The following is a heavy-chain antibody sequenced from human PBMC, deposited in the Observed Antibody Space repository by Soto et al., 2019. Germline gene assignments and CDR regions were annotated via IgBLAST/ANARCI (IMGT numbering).Heavy chain of an antibody. CDR2: IYLSGST. CDR3: ARGAVPAAIKWFDP. D-gene: IGHD2-2*02. CDR1: GGSISSYY. Sequence: SETLSLTCTVSGGSISSYYWSWIRQPPGKGLEWIGYIYLSGSTNYNPSLKSRVTISVDRSKNQFSLKLSSVTAADTAVYYCARGAVPAAIKWFDPWGQGTQVTVSS. V-gene: IGHV4-59*12. J-gene: IGHJ5*02.